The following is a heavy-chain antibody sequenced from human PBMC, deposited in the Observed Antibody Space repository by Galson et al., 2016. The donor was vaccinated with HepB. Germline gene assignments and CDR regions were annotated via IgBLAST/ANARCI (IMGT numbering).Heavy chain of an antibody. CDR1: GFNFSTYA. CDR3: ANGAS. V-gene: IGHV3-30-3*01. J-gene: IGHJ5*02. CDR2: ITYDGSHN. D-gene: IGHD4-17*01. Sequence: SLRLSCAGSGFNFSTYALNWVRQAPGKGLEWVSVITYDGSHNYYADSVRGRFTIARDNFRSMLYLQMNSLTTEDTGVYSCANGASWGQVTLVT.